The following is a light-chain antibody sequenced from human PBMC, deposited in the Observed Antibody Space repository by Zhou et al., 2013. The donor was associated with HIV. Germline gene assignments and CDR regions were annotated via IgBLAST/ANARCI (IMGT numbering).Light chain of an antibody. CDR3: QQSASSRT. Sequence: EIVLTQSPGTLSLSPGERAALSCRASQSVSSSYLAWYQQKPGQAPRLLIYDASSRATGIPDRFSGSGSGADFTLTISRVEPEDFAVYYCQQSASSRTFGGGTKVEIK. CDR2: DAS. CDR1: QSVSSSY. J-gene: IGKJ4*01. V-gene: IGKV3-20*01.